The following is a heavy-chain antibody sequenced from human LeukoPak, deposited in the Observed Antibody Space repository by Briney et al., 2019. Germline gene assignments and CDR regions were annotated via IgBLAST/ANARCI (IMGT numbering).Heavy chain of an antibody. J-gene: IGHJ5*02. D-gene: IGHD2-15*01. Sequence: PSETLSLTCTVSGGSISSYYWSWIRQPPGKGLEWIGYIYYSGSTNYNPSLKSRVTISVDTSKNQFSLKLSSVTAADTAVYYCARDQRGAPNWFDPWGQGTLVTVSS. CDR1: GGSISSYY. CDR2: IYYSGST. V-gene: IGHV4-59*12. CDR3: ARDQRGAPNWFDP.